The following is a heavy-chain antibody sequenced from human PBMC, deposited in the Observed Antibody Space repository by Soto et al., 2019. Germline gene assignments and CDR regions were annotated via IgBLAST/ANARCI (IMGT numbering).Heavy chain of an antibody. CDR2: IFPDDSET. J-gene: IGHJ4*02. D-gene: IGHD3-22*01. CDR1: GYSFSSYW. CDR3: ARRLYDTSGYRYFDF. Sequence: EFLKISCEASGYSFSSYWIGWVRQMPGKGLEWMGIIFPDDSETRYSPSFQGKVSISVDKSITTAYLQWSSLKASDTAMYYCARRLYDTSGYRYFDFWGQGTLVTVSS. V-gene: IGHV5-51*01.